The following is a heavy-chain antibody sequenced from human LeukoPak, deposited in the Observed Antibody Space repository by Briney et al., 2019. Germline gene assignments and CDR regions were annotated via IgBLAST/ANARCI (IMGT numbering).Heavy chain of an antibody. Sequence: KPSETLSLTCAVYGGSFSGYYWTWIRQPPGKGLEWIGEINDSGSINYNPTLKSRVTISVDTSKNQFSVKLASVTAADTTVYYCARGRRWWGQGTLVTVSS. J-gene: IGHJ4*02. CDR3: ARGRRW. CDR1: GGSFSGYY. D-gene: IGHD5-24*01. V-gene: IGHV4-34*01. CDR2: INDSGSI.